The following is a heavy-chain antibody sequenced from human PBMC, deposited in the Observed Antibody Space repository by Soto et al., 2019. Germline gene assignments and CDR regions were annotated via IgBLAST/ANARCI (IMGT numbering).Heavy chain of an antibody. CDR3: VRGRGGE. V-gene: IGHV3-11*06. D-gene: IGHD2-21*01. CDR2: ISNSGTYT. Sequence: QAQLVESGGDLVKPGGSLRLSCAASGFTFSDYYMTWIRQAPGKGLEWISYISNSGTYTNYADSVKGRFTISRDNAKNSLYPRMTGLRAEDTAVYYCVRGRGGEWGQGTLVTVSS. J-gene: IGHJ4*02. CDR1: GFTFSDYY.